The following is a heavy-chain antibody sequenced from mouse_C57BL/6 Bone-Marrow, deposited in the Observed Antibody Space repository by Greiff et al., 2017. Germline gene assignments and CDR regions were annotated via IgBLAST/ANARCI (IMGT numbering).Heavy chain of an antibody. Sequence: QVQLQQPGAELVKPGASVKLSCKASGYTFTSYWMHWVKQRPGRGLEWIGGIYPDSGGTKYNEKFKSKATLTADKSSSTAYMQLSSLTSEDSAVYWCANSSDLDYWGQGTTLTVSS. CDR3: ANSSDLDY. J-gene: IGHJ2*01. CDR1: GYTFTSYW. CDR2: IYPDSGGT. D-gene: IGHD1-1*01. V-gene: IGHV1-72*01.